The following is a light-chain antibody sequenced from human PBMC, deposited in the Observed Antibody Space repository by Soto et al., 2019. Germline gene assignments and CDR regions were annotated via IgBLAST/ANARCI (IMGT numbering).Light chain of an antibody. CDR3: SSYTNSSTSYV. CDR1: SSDVGGYNY. V-gene: IGLV2-14*01. CDR2: DVN. J-gene: IGLJ1*01. Sequence: QSALIHPGSVYGSPGQSITISCTGTSSDVGGYNYVSWLQQHPGKAPKLIIYDVNNRPSGVSNRFSGSKSGNTASLTISGLQAEDEADYYCSSYTNSSTSYVFGTGTKLTVL.